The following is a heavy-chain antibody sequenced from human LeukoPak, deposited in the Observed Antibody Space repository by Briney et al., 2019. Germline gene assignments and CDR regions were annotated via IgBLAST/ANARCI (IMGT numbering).Heavy chain of an antibody. Sequence: ASVKVSCKASGGTFSSYAISWVRQAPGQGLEWMGGIIPIFGTANYAQKFQGRVTITADESTSTAYMELSSLRSEDTAVYYCAREPMGTPDFDYWGQGTLVTVSS. V-gene: IGHV1-69*13. CDR2: IIPIFGTA. CDR1: GGTFSSYA. D-gene: IGHD7-27*01. J-gene: IGHJ4*02. CDR3: AREPMGTPDFDY.